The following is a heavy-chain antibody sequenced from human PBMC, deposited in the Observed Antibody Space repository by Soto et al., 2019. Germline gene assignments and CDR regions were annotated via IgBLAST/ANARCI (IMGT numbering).Heavy chain of an antibody. CDR3: AREVDYYGSGSPYYYYYYMDV. Sequence: SETLSLTCTVSSGSISSSNWWSWVRQPPGKGLEWIGEIYHSGSTNYNPSLKSRVTISVDKSKNQFSLKLSSVTATDTAVYYCAREVDYYGSGSPYYYYYYMDVWGKGATVTVSS. V-gene: IGHV4-4*02. J-gene: IGHJ6*03. CDR1: SGSISSSNW. D-gene: IGHD3-10*01. CDR2: IYHSGST.